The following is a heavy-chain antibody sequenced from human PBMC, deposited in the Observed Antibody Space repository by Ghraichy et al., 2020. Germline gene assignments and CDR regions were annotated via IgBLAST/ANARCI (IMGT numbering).Heavy chain of an antibody. Sequence: GGSLRLSCAASGFTFSGYDMHWIRQRPGSGLEWVAALGIAGDTYFAGSVKGRFTLSRENAQNSVFLQMNGLRVGDTALYFCTRDLYGMDVWGLGTTVTVS. J-gene: IGHJ6*02. V-gene: IGHV3-13*01. D-gene: IGHD2-15*01. CDR1: GFTFSGYD. CDR2: LGIAGDT. CDR3: TRDLYGMDV.